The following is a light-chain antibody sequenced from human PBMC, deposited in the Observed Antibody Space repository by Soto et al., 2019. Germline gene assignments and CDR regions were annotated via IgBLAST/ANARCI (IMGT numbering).Light chain of an antibody. V-gene: IGKV3-20*01. CDR3: QQYFGSLYT. Sequence: IVLTQSPGTVSLSPGERATLSCRTSQSISGTYLAWYQQRVGQAPLLLIYGASSRASGIPARFSGSGSGTDFTLTISRLEPEDFAVYYCQQYFGSLYTFGQGTKLEIK. CDR1: QSISGTY. J-gene: IGKJ2*01. CDR2: GAS.